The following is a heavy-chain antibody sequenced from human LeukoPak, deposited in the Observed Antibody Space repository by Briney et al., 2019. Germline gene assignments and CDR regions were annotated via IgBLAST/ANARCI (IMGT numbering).Heavy chain of an antibody. CDR3: AKDQWLVHGRGQFDY. Sequence: GGSLRLSCAASGFTFSSYAMSWVRQAPGKGLQWVSTISRSGDITYYADSVKGRFTISRDNSNNTLYLQMNSLRAEDTAVYYCAKDQWLVHGRGQFDYWGQGTLVTVSS. CDR1: GFTFSSYA. J-gene: IGHJ4*02. CDR2: ISRSGDIT. V-gene: IGHV3-23*01. D-gene: IGHD6-19*01.